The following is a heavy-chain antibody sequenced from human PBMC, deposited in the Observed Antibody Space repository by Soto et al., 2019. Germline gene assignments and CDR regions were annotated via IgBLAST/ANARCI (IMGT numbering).Heavy chain of an antibody. J-gene: IGHJ4*02. CDR3: ARTLPPIDY. Sequence: APVKVSCKASGYTFTSSGFRCVRQAPGQGLEWMGWISTDNGNTNYAQHLQGRVSMTTDTSTSTAYMDLRSLRSDDTAVYYCARTLPPIDYWGQGTLVTVSS. V-gene: IGHV1-18*01. CDR1: GYTFTSSG. D-gene: IGHD1-26*01. CDR2: ISTDNGNT.